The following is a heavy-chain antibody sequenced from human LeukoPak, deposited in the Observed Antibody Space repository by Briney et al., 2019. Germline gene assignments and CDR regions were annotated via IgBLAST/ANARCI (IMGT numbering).Heavy chain of an antibody. D-gene: IGHD3-10*01. CDR1: GYYISGGYY. Sequence: SETLSLTCDVSGYYISGGYYWGWIRQPPGKGLEWIGSIHHSGSVYPNPSLKSRVTISVDTARNQFSLKVSSVTAADTAVYYCAGAWSESYYFDRWGQGNLVTVSS. CDR2: IHHSGSV. V-gene: IGHV4-38-2*01. CDR3: AGAWSESYYFDR. J-gene: IGHJ4*02.